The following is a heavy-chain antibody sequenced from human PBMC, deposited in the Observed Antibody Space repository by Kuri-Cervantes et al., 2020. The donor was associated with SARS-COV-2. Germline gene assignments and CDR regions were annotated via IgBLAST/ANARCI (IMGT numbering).Heavy chain of an antibody. V-gene: IGHV1-69*13. Sequence: SVKVSCKASRGTFGSYAISWVRQAPGQGLEWMGGIIPIFGTANYAKKFQGRVTITADESTSKAYMELSSLRSEDTSVYYCARERCMLYGYRCSYFDYWSQGTLVTVSS. D-gene: IGHD2-8*01. CDR2: IIPIFGTA. CDR3: ARERCMLYGYRCSYFDY. J-gene: IGHJ4*02. CDR1: RGTFGSYA.